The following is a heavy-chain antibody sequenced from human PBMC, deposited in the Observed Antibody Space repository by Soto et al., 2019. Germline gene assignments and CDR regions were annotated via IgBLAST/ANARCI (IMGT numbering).Heavy chain of an antibody. CDR3: SRDETADSYYYYYEVDG. D-gene: IGHD2-21*02. V-gene: IGHV1-69*01. Sequence: QVQLVQSGAEVKKPGSSVKVSCKASGGTFNTYNINWVRQAPGQGLEWMGGILPIFGTTNYAQRFQGRVTITANDTRSTDYLELRRLSSEGTAVYYCSRDETADSYYYYYEVDGWGQGTRVTVTS. J-gene: IGHJ6*02. CDR1: GGTFNTYN. CDR2: ILPIFGTT.